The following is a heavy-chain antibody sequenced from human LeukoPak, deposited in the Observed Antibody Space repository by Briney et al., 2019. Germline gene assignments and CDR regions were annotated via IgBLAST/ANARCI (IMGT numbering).Heavy chain of an antibody. CDR3: ARGEAGSSWFDY. J-gene: IGHJ4*02. D-gene: IGHD6-13*01. CDR1: GGSISSYY. V-gene: IGHV4-59*01. CDR2: IYYSGST. Sequence: SETLSLTCTVSGGSISSYYWSWIRQPPGKGLEWIGYIYYSGSTNYNPSLKGRVTISVDTSKNQFSLKLSSVTAADTAVYYCARGEAGSSWFDYWGQGTLVTVSS.